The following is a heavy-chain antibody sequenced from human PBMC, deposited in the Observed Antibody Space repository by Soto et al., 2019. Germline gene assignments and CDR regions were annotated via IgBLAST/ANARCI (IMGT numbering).Heavy chain of an antibody. D-gene: IGHD2-2*01. CDR1: GYAFTSYD. V-gene: IGHV1-8*01. J-gene: IGHJ6*03. CDR2: MNSKTGNT. CDR3: ARSADGSNSNYYDYYMDV. Sequence: QVQLVQSGAEVKKPGASVKVSCKASGYAFTSYDITWVRQATGQGPEWMGWMNSKTGNTGYAEKFQGRVTMTRNTSISTAYMELSGLRSDDTAVYYCARSADGSNSNYYDYYMDVWGKGTPVTVSS.